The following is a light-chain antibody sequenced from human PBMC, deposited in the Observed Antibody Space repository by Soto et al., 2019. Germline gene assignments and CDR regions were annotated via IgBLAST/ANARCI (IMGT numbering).Light chain of an antibody. CDR2: AAS. V-gene: IGKV1-39*01. CDR1: QSISSY. Sequence: DIQMTQSPSSLSASVGDRVTITCRASQSISSYLNWYQQKPGKAPKLLIYAASSLQSGVPSRFSGSESGTDFTLTISSLQPEDFATYYCQQSYSTPFTFGPGNKVDIK. J-gene: IGKJ3*01. CDR3: QQSYSTPFT.